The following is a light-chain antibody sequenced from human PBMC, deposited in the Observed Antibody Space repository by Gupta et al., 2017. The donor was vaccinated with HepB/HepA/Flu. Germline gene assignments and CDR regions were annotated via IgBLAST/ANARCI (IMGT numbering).Light chain of an antibody. CDR3: QQYGTSTYT. Sequence: EIVLTQSPDTLSLSPGERATLSCRASQSVSSSYLGWYQQKPGQAPRLLLYGASSRATGIPDRFSGSGSGPDFTLTISRLEPEDFAVYYCQQYGTSTYTFGQGTKLEIK. J-gene: IGKJ2*01. CDR2: GAS. V-gene: IGKV3-20*01. CDR1: QSVSSSY.